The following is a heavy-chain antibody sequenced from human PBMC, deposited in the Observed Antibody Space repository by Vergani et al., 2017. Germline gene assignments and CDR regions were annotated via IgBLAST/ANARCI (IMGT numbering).Heavy chain of an antibody. V-gene: IGHV3-23*04. D-gene: IGHD2-15*01. CDR3: ARDSWMGYCSGGSCQGLFDY. Sequence: EVQLVESGGGLVQPGGSLRLSCAASGFTFSSYAMSWVRQAPGKGLEWVSAISGSGGSTYYADSVKGRFTISRDNSKNTLYLQMNSLRAEDTAVYYCARDSWMGYCSGGSCQGLFDYWGQGTLVTVSS. CDR1: GFTFSSYA. J-gene: IGHJ4*02. CDR2: ISGSGGST.